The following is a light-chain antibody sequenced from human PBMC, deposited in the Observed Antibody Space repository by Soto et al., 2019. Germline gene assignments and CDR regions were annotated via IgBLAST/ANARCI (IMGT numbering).Light chain of an antibody. CDR2: DAS. CDR1: QSVSSY. J-gene: IGKJ1*01. V-gene: IGKV3-11*01. Sequence: DILLTQSPATLSLSPGERATLSCRASQSVSSYLAWYQQKPGQAPRLLIYDASNRATGIPARFSGSAAGTDSPPTISSLQHEYVAVYYCQKRYNWPRTFGQGTKVDIK. CDR3: QKRYNWPRT.